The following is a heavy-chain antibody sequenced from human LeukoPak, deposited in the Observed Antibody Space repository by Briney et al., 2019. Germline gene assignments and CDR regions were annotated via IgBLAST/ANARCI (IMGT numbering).Heavy chain of an antibody. J-gene: IGHJ4*02. CDR2: ISNNGGYT. D-gene: IGHD2-15*01. CDR1: GCTFSSSA. Sequence: GGSLRLSCAASGCTFSSSAMSWVRQAPGKGLEWVSAISNNGGYTYYADSVQGRFTISRDNSKSTLCLQMNSLRAEDTAVYYCAKQLGYCSDGSCYFPYWGQGTLDTVSS. CDR3: AKQLGYCSDGSCYFPY. V-gene: IGHV3-23*01.